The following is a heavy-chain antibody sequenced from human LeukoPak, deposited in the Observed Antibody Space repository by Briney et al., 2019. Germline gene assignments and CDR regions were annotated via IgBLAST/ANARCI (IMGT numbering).Heavy chain of an antibody. Sequence: PSETLSLTCTVSGGSISSYYWSWIRQPPGKGLEWIGYIYYSGSTNYNPSLKSRVTISVDTSKNQFILKLSSVTAADTAVYYRARESWYSSSWAYFQHWGQGTLVTVSS. CDR3: ARESWYSSSWAYFQH. D-gene: IGHD6-13*01. V-gene: IGHV4-59*01. CDR1: GGSISSYY. CDR2: IYYSGST. J-gene: IGHJ1*01.